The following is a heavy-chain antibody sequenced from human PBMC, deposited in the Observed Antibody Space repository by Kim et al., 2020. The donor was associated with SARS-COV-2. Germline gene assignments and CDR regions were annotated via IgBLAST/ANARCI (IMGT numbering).Heavy chain of an antibody. D-gene: IGHD6-25*01. Sequence: GESLKISCKGSGYSFTSYWIGWVRQMPGKGLEWMGIIYPGDSDTRYSPSFQGQVTISADKSISTAYLQWSSLKASDTAMYYCARYHGRDSSAQGYYGMDVWGQGTTVTVSS. CDR1: GYSFTSYW. CDR3: ARYHGRDSSAQGYYGMDV. CDR2: IYPGDSDT. J-gene: IGHJ6*02. V-gene: IGHV5-51*01.